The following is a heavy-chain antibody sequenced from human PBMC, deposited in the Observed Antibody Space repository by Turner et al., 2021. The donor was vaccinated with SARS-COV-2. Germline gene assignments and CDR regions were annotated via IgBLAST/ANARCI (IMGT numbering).Heavy chain of an antibody. D-gene: IGHD2-8*01. CDR3: TGRGKVSYTWFDP. J-gene: IGHJ5*02. Sequence: EVQLVESGGGLVKPGGSLRLSCAASGFTFSDAYVSWVRQAPGKGLEWVGLIKSKTDGGQTDYAAPVKGRFTISRDDSENTLYLQMNSLKTEDTAVYYCTGRGKVSYTWFDPWGQGTLVTVSS. CDR2: IKSKTDGGQT. CDR1: GFTFSDAY. V-gene: IGHV3-15*01.